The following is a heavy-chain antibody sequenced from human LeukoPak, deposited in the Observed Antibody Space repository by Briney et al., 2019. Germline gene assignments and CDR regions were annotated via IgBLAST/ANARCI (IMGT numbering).Heavy chain of an antibody. D-gene: IGHD3-9*01. CDR3: ARALRYFDWSPSWFDP. CDR2: ISAYNGNT. CDR1: GYTFTSYG. V-gene: IGHV1-18*01. Sequence: GASVKVSCKASGYTFTSYGISWVRQAPGQGLEWMGWISAYNGNTNYAQKLQGRVTMTTDTSTSTAYMELRSLRSDDTAVYYCARALRYFDWSPSWFDPWGQGTLVTVSS. J-gene: IGHJ5*02.